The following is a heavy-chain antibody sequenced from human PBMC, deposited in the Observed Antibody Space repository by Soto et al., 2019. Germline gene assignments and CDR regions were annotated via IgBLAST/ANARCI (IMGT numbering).Heavy chain of an antibody. CDR3: ARGSPFLP. CDR1: GFTFSSYS. V-gene: IGHV3-48*02. Sequence: LRLSCLASGFTFSSYSMNWVRQAPGKGLEWVSYISSTSSSIYYTDPVKGRFTISRDNAKNSLYLQMSSLRDEDTAVYYCARGSPFLPWGQGTLVTVSS. J-gene: IGHJ4*02. CDR2: ISSTSSSI.